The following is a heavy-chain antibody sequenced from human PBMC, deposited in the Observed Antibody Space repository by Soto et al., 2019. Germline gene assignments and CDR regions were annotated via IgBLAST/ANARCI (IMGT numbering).Heavy chain of an antibody. Sequence: SETLSLTCTVSGGSISSSSYYWGWIRQPPGKGLEWIGSIYYSGSTYYNPSLKSRVTISVDTSKNQFSLKLSSVTAADTAVYYCARAFPSATSWYFDLWGRGTRVTVSS. CDR1: GGSISSSSYY. D-gene: IGHD3-16*01. J-gene: IGHJ2*01. CDR2: IYYSGST. CDR3: ARAFPSATSWYFDL. V-gene: IGHV4-39*01.